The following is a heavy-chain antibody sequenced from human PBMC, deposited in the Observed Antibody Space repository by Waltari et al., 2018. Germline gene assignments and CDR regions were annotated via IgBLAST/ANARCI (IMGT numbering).Heavy chain of an antibody. V-gene: IGHV4-34*01. CDR1: GGSFSGYY. CDR3: ARGEAAPGYYYYYGMDV. CDR2: INHRGST. Sequence: QVQLQQWGAGLLKPSETLSLTCAVYGGSFSGYYWSWIRQPPGKGLAWIGEINHRGSTNSHPSLKSRVTISVDTSKNQFSLKLISVTAADTAVYYCARGEAAPGYYYYYGMDVWGQGTTVTVSS. D-gene: IGHD2-15*01. J-gene: IGHJ6*02.